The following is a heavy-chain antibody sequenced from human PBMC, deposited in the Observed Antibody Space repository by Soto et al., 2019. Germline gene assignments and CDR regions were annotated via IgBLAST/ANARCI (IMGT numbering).Heavy chain of an antibody. Sequence: GRSLRLSCAASGFSLDDDAMSWVRQPPGKGLEWVSSITLTGVSTYYADSVTGLFTISRDNSKATLYLQMNRLREEDTAIYCGAKAGVGYTYFDAWGRGTLVTGSS. CDR3: AKAGVGYTYFDA. D-gene: IGHD3-9*01. V-gene: IGHV3-23*01. J-gene: IGHJ5*02. CDR2: ITLTGVST. CDR1: GFSLDDDA.